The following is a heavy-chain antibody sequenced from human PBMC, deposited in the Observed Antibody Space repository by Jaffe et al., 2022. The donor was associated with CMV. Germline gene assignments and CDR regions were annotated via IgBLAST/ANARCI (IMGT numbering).Heavy chain of an antibody. CDR1: GFSLSTSGMC. V-gene: IGHV2-70*01. CDR3: ARTTKTYVDIVAVDAFDI. J-gene: IGHJ3*02. Sequence: QVTLRESGPALVKPTQTLTLTCTFSGFSLSTSGMCVSWIRQPPGKALEWLALIDWDDDKYYSTSLKTRLTISKDTSKNQVVLTMTNMDPVDTATYYCARTTKTYVDIVAVDAFDIWGQGTMVTVSS. CDR2: IDWDDDK. D-gene: IGHD5-12*01.